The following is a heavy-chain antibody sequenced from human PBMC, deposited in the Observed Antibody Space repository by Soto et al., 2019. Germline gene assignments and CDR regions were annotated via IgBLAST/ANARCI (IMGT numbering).Heavy chain of an antibody. CDR3: AKDATGSGWLSDY. D-gene: IGHD3-22*01. CDR2: IGGGGGGT. J-gene: IGHJ4*02. CDR1: GFTFSIYA. V-gene: IGHV3-23*01. Sequence: EVQLLESGGGLVHPGGSLRLSCAASGFTFSIYAMSWVRQAPGTGLEWVSTIGGGGGGTSYADFVRGRYTISRDDSRNTLYLQMNRLRAEDTAVYYCAKDATGSGWLSDYWGRGNLVTVSS.